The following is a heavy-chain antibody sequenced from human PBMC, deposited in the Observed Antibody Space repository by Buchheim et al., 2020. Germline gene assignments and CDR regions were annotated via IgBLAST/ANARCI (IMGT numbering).Heavy chain of an antibody. CDR2: ISYDGSNK. CDR1: GFTFSSYG. CDR3: AKGGFDY. J-gene: IGHJ4*02. V-gene: IGHV3-30*18. Sequence: QVQLVESGGGVVQPGRSPRLSCAASGFTFSSYGMHWVRQAPGKGLEWVAVISYDGSNKYYADSVKGRFTISRDNSKNTLYLQMNSRGAEDTAVYYCAKGGFDYWGQGTL.